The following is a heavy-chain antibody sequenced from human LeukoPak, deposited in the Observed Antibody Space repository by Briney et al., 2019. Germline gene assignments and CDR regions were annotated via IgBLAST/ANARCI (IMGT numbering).Heavy chain of an antibody. V-gene: IGHV3-48*01. J-gene: IGHJ6*02. CDR2: ISSSGGTI. Sequence: PGGSLRLSCAASGFTFSSYSMNWVRQAPGKGPEWVSYISSSGGTIYYADSVKGRFTMSRDNVKNSLYLQMNSLRAEDTAVYYCARDAGAYDSSGYFRENYYYGMDVWGQGTTVTVSS. D-gene: IGHD3-22*01. CDR1: GFTFSSYS. CDR3: ARDAGAYDSSGYFRENYYYGMDV.